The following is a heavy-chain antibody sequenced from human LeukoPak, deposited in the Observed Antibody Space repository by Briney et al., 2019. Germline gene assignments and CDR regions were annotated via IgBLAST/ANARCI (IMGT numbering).Heavy chain of an antibody. CDR3: ARASYYYDFWSGYLDY. Sequence: PSETLSLTCTVSGYSIISGYYWGWIRQPPGKGLEWIGSIYHSGSTYYNPSLKSRVTISVDTSKNQFSLKLSSVTVADTAVYYCARASYYYDFWSGYLDYWGQGTLVTVSS. CDR2: IYHSGST. V-gene: IGHV4-38-2*02. D-gene: IGHD3-3*01. J-gene: IGHJ4*02. CDR1: GYSIISGYY.